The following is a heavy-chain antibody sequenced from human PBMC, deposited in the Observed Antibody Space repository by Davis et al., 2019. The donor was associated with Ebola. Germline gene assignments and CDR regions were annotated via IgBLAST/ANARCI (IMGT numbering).Heavy chain of an antibody. CDR1: GGSISSYY. D-gene: IGHD3-10*01. V-gene: IGHV4-59*01. CDR3: AREERITMIQGVTGWFDP. CDR2: ILYSGST. Sequence: MPSETLSLTCTVSGGSISSYYWSWIRQPPGKGLEWIGYILYSGSTNYNPSLKSRVTISADASKNQFALKLSSVTAADTAVYYCAREERITMIQGVTGWFDPWGQGTLVTVSS. J-gene: IGHJ5*02.